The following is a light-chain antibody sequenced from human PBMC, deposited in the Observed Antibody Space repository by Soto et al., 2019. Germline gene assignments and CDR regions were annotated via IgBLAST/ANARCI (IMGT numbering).Light chain of an antibody. J-gene: IGLJ3*02. CDR1: SSDVGGYSY. CDR2: EVT. CDR3: SSYARNRDIL. V-gene: IGLV2-8*01. Sequence: QSALTQPPSASGSPGQSVAISCTGTSSDVGGYSYVSWYQQHPGKAPKLMIYEVTKRPSGVPDRFSGSKSGNTASLTVSGLQAEDEADYYWSSYARNRDILFGGGTKVTVL.